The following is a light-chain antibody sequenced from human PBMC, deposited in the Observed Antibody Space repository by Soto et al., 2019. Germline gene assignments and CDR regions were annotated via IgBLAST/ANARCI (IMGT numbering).Light chain of an antibody. CDR3: QQYGGSPPYT. Sequence: EIVLTQSPGTLSLSPGERATLSWRASRSISSTYLAWYQQKPGQAPRLLIYGASSRATGIPDRFSGSGSGTDFTLTISRLEPEDFAVYYCQQYGGSPPYTFGQGIKLEIK. J-gene: IGKJ2*01. V-gene: IGKV3-20*01. CDR1: RSISSTY. CDR2: GAS.